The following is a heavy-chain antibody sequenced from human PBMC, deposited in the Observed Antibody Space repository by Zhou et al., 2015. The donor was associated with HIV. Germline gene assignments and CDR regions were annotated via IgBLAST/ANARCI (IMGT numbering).Heavy chain of an antibody. CDR2: IIPIFGTA. D-gene: IGHD2-2*02. CDR3: ARGGPRGVVVPAAILDNWFDP. J-gene: IGHJ5*02. V-gene: IGHV1-69*13. Sequence: QVQLVQSGAEVKKPGASVKVSCKASGGTFSSYAISWVRQAPGQGLEWMGGIIPIFGTANYAQKFQGRVTITADESTSTAYMELSSLRSEDTAVYYCARGGPRGVVVPAAILDNWFDPWGQGTLVTVSS. CDR1: GGTFSSYA.